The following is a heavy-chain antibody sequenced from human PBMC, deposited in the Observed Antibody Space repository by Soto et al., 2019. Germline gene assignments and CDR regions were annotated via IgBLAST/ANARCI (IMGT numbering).Heavy chain of an antibody. V-gene: IGHV4-59*08. J-gene: IGHJ4*02. CDR3: ATTASGWYDY. Sequence: SETLSLTCTVSGGSISSYYCSWIRQPPGKGLEWIGYIYYSGSTNYNPSLKSRVTISVDTSKNQFSLKLSSVTAADTAVYYCATTASGWYDYWGQGTLVTAPQ. D-gene: IGHD6-19*01. CDR2: IYYSGST. CDR1: GGSISSYY.